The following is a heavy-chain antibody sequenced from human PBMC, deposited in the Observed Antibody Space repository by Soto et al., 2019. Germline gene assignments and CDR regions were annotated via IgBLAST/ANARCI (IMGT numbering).Heavy chain of an antibody. CDR3: ARSVFP. Sequence: QVQLQESGPGLVKPSQTLSLTCTVSGGSISSGGYYWNWIRQHPGKGLEWIGYIYYSGSTYYNPALXSXITISVDTSKNQFSLKLSSVTAADTAVYSCARSVFPWGQGTLVTVSS. J-gene: IGHJ5*02. CDR1: GGSISSGGYY. CDR2: IYYSGST. V-gene: IGHV4-31*03.